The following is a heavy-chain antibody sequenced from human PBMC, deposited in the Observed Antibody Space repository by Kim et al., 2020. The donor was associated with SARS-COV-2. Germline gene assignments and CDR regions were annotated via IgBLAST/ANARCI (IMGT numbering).Heavy chain of an antibody. CDR2: A. CDR3: ARDKVRGVLDY. J-gene: IGHJ4*02. Sequence: ANYAQEFQGSVTITADKSTSTAYMELSSLRSEDTAVYYCARDKVRGVLDYWGQGTLVTVSS. V-gene: IGHV1-69*04. D-gene: IGHD3-10*01.